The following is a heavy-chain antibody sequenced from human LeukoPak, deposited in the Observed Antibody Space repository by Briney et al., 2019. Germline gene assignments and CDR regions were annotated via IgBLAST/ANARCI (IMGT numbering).Heavy chain of an antibody. D-gene: IGHD5-12*01. Sequence: PGGSLRLSCAASGFTFSNAWMSWVRQAPGKGLEWVGRIKRKTDGGTTDYAAPVKGRFTISRDDSKNTLYLQMNSLKTEDTAVYYCTTDDGLRLGWGQGTLVTVSS. V-gene: IGHV3-15*01. CDR3: TTDDGLRLG. CDR1: GFTFSNAW. CDR2: IKRKTDGGTT. J-gene: IGHJ4*02.